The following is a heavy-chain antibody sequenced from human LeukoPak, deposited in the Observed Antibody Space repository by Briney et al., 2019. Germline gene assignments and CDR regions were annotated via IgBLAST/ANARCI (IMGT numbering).Heavy chain of an antibody. CDR3: ARADFIDAGPYLIGP. CDR1: GYSFTDYY. D-gene: IGHD3-3*01. V-gene: IGHV1-2*02. CDR2: INTKTGRT. Sequence: ASVRVSCKTSGYSFTDYYIHWVRQAPGQGLEWMAWINTKTGRTSSARKFQGRVTLTRDPSITTVYMDMAWLTSDDTAIYFCARADFIDAGPYLIGPWGQGTLVTVSS. J-gene: IGHJ5*02.